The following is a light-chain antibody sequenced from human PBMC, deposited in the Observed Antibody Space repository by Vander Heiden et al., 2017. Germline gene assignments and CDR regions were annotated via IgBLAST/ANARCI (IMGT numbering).Light chain of an antibody. CDR2: AAS. CDR1: QSISNY. Sequence: IQTTQSPSSLSASVGDRVTITCRASQSISNYLNWYQQKPGKAPKLLIYAASSLQSGVPSRFSGSGSGTDFTLTISSLQPEDFATYYCQQSYSTPWTFGQGTKVEV. J-gene: IGKJ1*01. V-gene: IGKV1-39*01. CDR3: QQSYSTPWT.